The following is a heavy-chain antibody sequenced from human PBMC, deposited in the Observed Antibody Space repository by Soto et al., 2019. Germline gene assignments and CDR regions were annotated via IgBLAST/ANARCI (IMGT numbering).Heavy chain of an antibody. CDR3: ARDGVGATVFFGFLDY. J-gene: IGHJ4*02. V-gene: IGHV3-21*01. CDR1: GFTFSSYS. Sequence: GGFLRHSCGASGFTFSSYSMNRVRQAPGKGLEWVSSISSSSSYIYYADSVKGRFTISRDNAKNTLYLQMDSLRAEDTAVYYCARDGVGATVFFGFLDYWGQGALVTVSS. D-gene: IGHD1-26*01. CDR2: ISSSSSYI.